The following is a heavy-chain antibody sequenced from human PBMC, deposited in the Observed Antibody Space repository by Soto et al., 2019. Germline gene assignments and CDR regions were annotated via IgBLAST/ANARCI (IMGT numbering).Heavy chain of an antibody. J-gene: IGHJ2*01. D-gene: IGHD3-22*01. V-gene: IGHV5-10-1*01. CDR1: GYSFTSYW. CDR2: IDPSDSYT. Sequence: GESLKISCKGSGYSFTSYWISWVRQMPGKGLEWMGRIDPSDSYTNYSPSFQGHVTISADKSISTAYLQWSSLKASDTAMYYCARHETTYDDSSGYYSNWYFDLWGRGTLVSVSS. CDR3: ARHETTYDDSSGYYSNWYFDL.